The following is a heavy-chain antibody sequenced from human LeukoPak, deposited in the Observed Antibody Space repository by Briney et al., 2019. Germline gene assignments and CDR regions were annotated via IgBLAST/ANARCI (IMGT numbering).Heavy chain of an antibody. V-gene: IGHV1-2*06. CDR3: ARDTIFGAFDI. D-gene: IGHD3-3*01. CDR1: GYTFTGYY. CDR2: INPNSGGT. Sequence: GASVKVSCKASGYTFTGYYMHWVRQAPGQGLEWMGRINPNSGGTNYAQKFQGRVTMTRDTSISTAYMELSRLRSDNTAVYYCARDTIFGAFDIWGQGTMVTVSS. J-gene: IGHJ3*02.